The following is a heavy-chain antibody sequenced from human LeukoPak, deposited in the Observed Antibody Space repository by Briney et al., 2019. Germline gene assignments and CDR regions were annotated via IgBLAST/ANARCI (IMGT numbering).Heavy chain of an antibody. CDR1: GLTFSNFP. Sequence: GCALILSCAATGLTFSNFPMHWVRQAPGKGLEWAELIQDDGATTNYVASVRGRFTISRDNSKSTVYLQMNSLKPDDTAVYYCATQSITLVVVISPFDYWGQGTLVTVSS. CDR3: ATQSITLVVVISPFDY. CDR2: IQDDGATT. V-gene: IGHV3-30*02. J-gene: IGHJ4*02. D-gene: IGHD3-22*01.